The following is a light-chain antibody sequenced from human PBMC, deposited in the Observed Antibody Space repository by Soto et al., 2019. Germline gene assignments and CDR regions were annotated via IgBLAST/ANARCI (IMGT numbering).Light chain of an antibody. CDR1: SSNIGAGYD. Sequence: QSVLTQPPSVSGAPGQRLTISCTGSSSNIGAGYDVHWYQQFPGTAPKLLIFSDINRPSGVPARFSASKSGSSASLAISGLQAEDEADYYCQSYDSVLSASVFGGGTKLPVL. CDR2: SDI. CDR3: QSYDSVLSASV. J-gene: IGLJ2*01. V-gene: IGLV1-40*01.